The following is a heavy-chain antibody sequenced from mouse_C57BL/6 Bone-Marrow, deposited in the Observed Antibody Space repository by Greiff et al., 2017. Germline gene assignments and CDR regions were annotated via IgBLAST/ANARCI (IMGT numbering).Heavy chain of an antibody. CDR3: ARAELAWFAY. Sequence: EVKVVESGGGLVQPGGSLKLSCAASGFTFSDYYMYWVRQTPEKRLEWVAYISNGGGSTYYPDTVKGRFTISRDNAKNTLYLQMSRLKSEDTAMYYCARAELAWFAYWGQGTLVTVSA. J-gene: IGHJ3*01. CDR2: ISNGGGST. V-gene: IGHV5-12*01. CDR1: GFTFSDYY. D-gene: IGHD4-1*01.